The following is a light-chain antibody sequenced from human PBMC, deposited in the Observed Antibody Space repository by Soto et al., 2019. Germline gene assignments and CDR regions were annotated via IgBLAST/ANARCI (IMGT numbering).Light chain of an antibody. CDR2: AAS. J-gene: IGKJ5*01. V-gene: IGKV3-15*01. CDR1: QSVSIN. Sequence: EMVLTQSPATLSVSPGERVTLSCRASQSVSINLAWYQQKPGQAPRLLIYAASTRATGTPARFSGSGSGTEFTLTISSLQPEDFVTYYCQQSYSTPITFGQGTRLEIK. CDR3: QQSYSTPIT.